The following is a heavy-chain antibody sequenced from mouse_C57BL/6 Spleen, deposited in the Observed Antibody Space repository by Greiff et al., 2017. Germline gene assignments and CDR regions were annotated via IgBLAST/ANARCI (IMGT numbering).Heavy chain of an antibody. CDR2: INPNNGGT. CDR1: GYTFTDYY. CDR3: ARAMDY. V-gene: IGHV1-26*01. Sequence: EVQLQQSGPELVKPGASVKISCKASGYTFTDYYMNWVKQSHGKSLEWIGDINPNNGGTSYNQKFKGKATLTVDKSSSTAYMELRSLTSEDSAVYYCARAMDYWGQGPSVTVSS. J-gene: IGHJ4*01.